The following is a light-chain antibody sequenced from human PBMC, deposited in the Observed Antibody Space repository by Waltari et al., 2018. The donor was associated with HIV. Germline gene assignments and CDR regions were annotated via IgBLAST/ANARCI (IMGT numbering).Light chain of an antibody. CDR2: WAS. CDR3: QQYYSSPWT. J-gene: IGKJ1*01. V-gene: IGKV4-1*01. Sequence: DIVMTQSPDSLAVSLGERATINSKSSQSLLSSSNRKNNLAWYQQKPGQSPKLLIYWASTRQSGVPDRFRGSESGTDFTLTITRLQAEDVAVYDCQQYYSSPWTFGQGTKVELK. CDR1: QSLLSSSNRKNN.